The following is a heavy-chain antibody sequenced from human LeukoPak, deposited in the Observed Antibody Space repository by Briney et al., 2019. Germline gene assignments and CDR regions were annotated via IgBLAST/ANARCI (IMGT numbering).Heavy chain of an antibody. Sequence: GGSLRLSCAASGFTFSSYGMHWVRQAPGKGLEWVAVISHDGSNKYHADSVKGRFTISRDNSKNTLYLQMNSLRAEDTAVYYCAKGFQGGLYYNNMDVWGQGTTVTVSS. J-gene: IGHJ6*02. CDR3: AKGFQGGLYYNNMDV. D-gene: IGHD3-16*01. CDR1: GFTFSSYG. CDR2: ISHDGSNK. V-gene: IGHV3-30*18.